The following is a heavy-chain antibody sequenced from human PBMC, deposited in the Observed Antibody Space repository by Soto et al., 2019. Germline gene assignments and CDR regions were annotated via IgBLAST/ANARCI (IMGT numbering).Heavy chain of an antibody. Sequence: DVQLVDSGGASVQPGGSLRLSCAASGFPFSSYWMHWVRHTPGKGLEWVSRISGDGTTIYYADSVTGRFTVSRDNAKNTLSLQMSGLGAEDTAVYYCAREYYGLLTGYYNDHWGQGTLVSVSS. CDR1: GFPFSSYW. D-gene: IGHD3-9*01. J-gene: IGHJ4*02. V-gene: IGHV3-74*01. CDR2: ISGDGTTI. CDR3: AREYYGLLTGYYNDH.